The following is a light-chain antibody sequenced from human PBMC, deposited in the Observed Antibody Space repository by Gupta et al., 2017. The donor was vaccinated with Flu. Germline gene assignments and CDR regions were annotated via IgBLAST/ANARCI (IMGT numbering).Light chain of an antibody. CDR2: NAS. Sequence: DTQMTQSPSSLSASVGDRVTITCRASQSINTYLNWYQQKPGKAPNLLIHNASSLQAGVPSRFSGSGSGTDYTLSINSLQPDDFVTYYCQQTYNIPPWTFGQGTKVEFK. CDR1: QSINTY. CDR3: QQTYNIPPWT. V-gene: IGKV1-39*01. J-gene: IGKJ1*01.